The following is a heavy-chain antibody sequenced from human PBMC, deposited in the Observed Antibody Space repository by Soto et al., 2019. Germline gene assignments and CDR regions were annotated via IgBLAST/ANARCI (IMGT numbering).Heavy chain of an antibody. CDR1: GFTFSRYV. Sequence: GSLRLSCATSGFTFSRYVMHWVRQPPGKGPEWVSQISSDGRTKFYADSVKGRFSISRDTSQSTLYLQMNSLRADDTAMYYCARWSYLDYWGQGTRVTVSS. J-gene: IGHJ4*02. D-gene: IGHD3-3*01. CDR3: ARWSYLDY. CDR2: ISSDGRTK. V-gene: IGHV3-30-3*01.